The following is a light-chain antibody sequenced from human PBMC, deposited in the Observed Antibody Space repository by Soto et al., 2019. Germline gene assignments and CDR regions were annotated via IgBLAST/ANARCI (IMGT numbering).Light chain of an antibody. CDR3: QQYGSSSIT. CDR1: QSVSSN. V-gene: IGKV3D-15*01. CDR2: GAS. Sequence: EIVMTQSPATLSVSPGESATLSCRASQSVSSNLAWYQQKPGQAPRLLIYGASTRATGIPARFSGSGSGTEFTLTISSLQSEDFAVYYCQQYGSSSITFGQGTRLEI. J-gene: IGKJ5*01.